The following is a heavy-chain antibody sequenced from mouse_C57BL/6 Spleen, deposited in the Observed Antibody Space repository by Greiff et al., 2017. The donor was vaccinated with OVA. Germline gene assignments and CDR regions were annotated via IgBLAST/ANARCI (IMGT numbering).Heavy chain of an antibody. CDR2: IDPETGGT. D-gene: IGHD2-14*01. Sequence: VQLQQSGAELVRPGASVTLSCKASGYTFTDYEMHWVKQTPVHGLEWIGAIDPETGGTAYNPKFKGKAILTADKSSSTAYMELRSLTSEDSAVYYCTREVRNSYWGQGTLVTVSA. CDR1: GYTFTDYE. CDR3: TREVRNSY. J-gene: IGHJ3*01. V-gene: IGHV1-15*01.